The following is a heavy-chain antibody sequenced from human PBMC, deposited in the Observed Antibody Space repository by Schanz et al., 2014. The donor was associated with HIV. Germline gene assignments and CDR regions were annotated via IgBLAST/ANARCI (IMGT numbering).Heavy chain of an antibody. CDR2: INPNSGST. CDR1: GYTFSDHY. Sequence: QVQLVQSGAEVKKPGASVKVSCKASGYTFSDHYMHWVRQAPGQGLEWMGWINPNSGSTIYAQKFQGRVTMTRDTSINTAYMEMSGLRSDDTAVYYCARRGTIAAIDFSLDPWGQGTLVTVSS. CDR3: ARRGTIAAIDFSLDP. V-gene: IGHV1-2*02. J-gene: IGHJ5*02. D-gene: IGHD6-13*01.